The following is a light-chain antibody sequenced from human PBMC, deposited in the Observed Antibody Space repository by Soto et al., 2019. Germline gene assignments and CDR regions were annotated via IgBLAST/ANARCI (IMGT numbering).Light chain of an antibody. CDR3: SSSTSSLV. Sequence: QSALTQPASVSGSPGQSITISCTGTSSDVGGYNYVSWYQQHPGKAPKLMIYDVSNRPSGVSNRFSGSKSGNTASLTISGLQAEDEADYYCSSSTSSLVFGGGTKVTVL. V-gene: IGLV2-14*01. CDR2: DVS. J-gene: IGLJ2*01. CDR1: SSDVGGYNY.